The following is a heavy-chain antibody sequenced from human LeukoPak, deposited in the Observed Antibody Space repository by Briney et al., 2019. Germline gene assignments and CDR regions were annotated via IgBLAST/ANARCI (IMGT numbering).Heavy chain of an antibody. CDR2: IRSKANSYAT. CDR1: GFTFSGSA. D-gene: IGHD3-10*01. CDR3: TRHTENVLLRAYYMDV. Sequence: PGGSLRLSCAASGFTFSGSAMRWVRQASGKGLEWVGRIRSKANSYATAYAASVKGRFTISRDDSKNTAYLQMSSLKTEDTAVYYCTRHTENVLLRAYYMDVWGKGTTVTVSS. V-gene: IGHV3-73*01. J-gene: IGHJ6*03.